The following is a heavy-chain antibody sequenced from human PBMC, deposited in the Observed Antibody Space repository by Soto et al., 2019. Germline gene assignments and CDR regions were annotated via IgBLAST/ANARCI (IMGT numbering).Heavy chain of an antibody. V-gene: IGHV4-39*01. D-gene: IGHD3-3*01. CDR1: GGSISSSSYY. J-gene: IGHJ6*02. CDR2: IYYSGST. CDR3: ARRTYDFWSGYQGGMDV. Sequence: QLQLQESGPGLVKPSETLSLTCTVSGGSISSSSYYWGWIRQPPGKGLEWIGSIYYSGSTYYNPSLKSRVTISVDTSKNQFSLKLSSVPAADTAVYYCARRTYDFWSGYQGGMDVWGQGTTVTVSS.